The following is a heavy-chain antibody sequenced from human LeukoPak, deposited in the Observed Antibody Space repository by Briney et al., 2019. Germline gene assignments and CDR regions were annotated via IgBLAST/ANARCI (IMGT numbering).Heavy chain of an antibody. CDR1: GFTFSSYS. Sequence: SGGSLRLSCAASGFTFSSYSMNWVRQAPGKGLEWVSYISSSSSTIYYADSVKGRFTISRDNAKNSLYLQMNSLRAEDTAVYYCARGGKLNSSSVYYYYYMDVWGKGTTVTVSS. D-gene: IGHD6-6*01. J-gene: IGHJ6*03. CDR3: ARGGKLNSSSVYYYYYMDV. V-gene: IGHV3-48*01. CDR2: ISSSSSTI.